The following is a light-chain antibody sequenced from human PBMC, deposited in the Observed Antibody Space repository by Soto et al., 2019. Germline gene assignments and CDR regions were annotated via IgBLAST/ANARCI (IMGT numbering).Light chain of an antibody. CDR3: SSYTSSSTPCV. CDR2: EVS. Sequence: QSALTQSASVSGSPGQSITISCTGTSSDVGGYNYVSWYQQHPGKAPKLMIYEVSNRPSGVPNRFSGSKSGNTASLTISGLQAEDEADYYCSSYTSSSTPCVFGTGTKLTVL. V-gene: IGLV2-14*01. J-gene: IGLJ1*01. CDR1: SSDVGGYNY.